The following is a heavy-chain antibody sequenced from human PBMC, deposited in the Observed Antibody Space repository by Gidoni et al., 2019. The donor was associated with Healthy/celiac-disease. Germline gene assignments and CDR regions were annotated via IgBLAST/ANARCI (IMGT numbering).Heavy chain of an antibody. J-gene: IGHJ6*02. CDR3: ARVRGAAMVTNYGMDV. V-gene: IGHV1-2*02. D-gene: IGHD5-18*01. Sequence: QVQLVQSGAEVKKPGASVKVSCKASGYTFTGYYMHWVRQAPGQGLEWMGWINPNSGGTNYAQKFQGRVTMTRDTSISTAYMELSRLRSDDTAVYYCARVRGAAMVTNYGMDVWGQGTTVTVSS. CDR1: GYTFTGYY. CDR2: INPNSGGT.